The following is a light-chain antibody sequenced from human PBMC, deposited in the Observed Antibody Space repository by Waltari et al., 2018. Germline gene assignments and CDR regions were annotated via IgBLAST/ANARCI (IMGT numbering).Light chain of an antibody. J-gene: IGLJ2*01. CDR3: QSYDSSTLV. Sequence: NFMLTQPHSVSESPGKTVTIPCPATRGPMARHHLQSYQQRPGSAPTTVIYEDNQRPSGVPDRFSGSIDSSSNSASLTISGLKTEDEADYYCQSYDSSTLVFGGGTKLTVL. CDR1: RGPMARHH. CDR2: EDN. V-gene: IGLV6-57*02.